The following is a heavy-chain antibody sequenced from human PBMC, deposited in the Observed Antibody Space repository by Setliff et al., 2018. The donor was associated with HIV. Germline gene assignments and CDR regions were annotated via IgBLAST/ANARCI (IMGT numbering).Heavy chain of an antibody. CDR2: IYSDGRT. Sequence: ETLSLTCTVSGAPISHYYWSWIRQSPGKGLEWVSLIYSDGRTYYAGSVKGRFTISRDDSKNTLFLQMYSLRVDDTAVYYCAKGVKWLDPWGQGILVTVSS. D-gene: IGHD3-16*01. CDR3: AKGVKWLDP. V-gene: IGHV3-53*01. CDR1: GAPISHYY. J-gene: IGHJ5*02.